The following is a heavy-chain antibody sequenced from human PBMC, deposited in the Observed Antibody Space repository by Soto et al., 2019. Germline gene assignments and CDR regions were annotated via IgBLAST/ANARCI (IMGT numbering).Heavy chain of an antibody. CDR2: IYYSGST. CDR1: GGSISSYY. Sequence: SETLSLTCTVSGGSISSYYWSWIRQPTGKGLEWIGYIYYSGSTNYNPSLKSRVTISVDTSKNQVSLKLSSVTAADTAVYYCARAGRYYYGSGRSPRLIFDYWGQGTLVTVSS. V-gene: IGHV4-59*12. CDR3: ARAGRYYYGSGRSPRLIFDY. J-gene: IGHJ4*02. D-gene: IGHD3-10*01.